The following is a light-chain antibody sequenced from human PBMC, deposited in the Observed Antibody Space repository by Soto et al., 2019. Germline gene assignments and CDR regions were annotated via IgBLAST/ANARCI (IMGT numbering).Light chain of an antibody. CDR1: SSDVGGYNY. J-gene: IGLJ1*01. Sequence: ALTQPASVSGSPGQSITISCTGTSSDVGGYNYVSWYQQHPGKAPKLMISDVTNRPSGVSDRFSGSKSGNTASLTISGLQAEDEADYYCNSYRSSSTRYVFGTGTKAPS. CDR2: DVT. V-gene: IGLV2-14*01. CDR3: NSYRSSSTRYV.